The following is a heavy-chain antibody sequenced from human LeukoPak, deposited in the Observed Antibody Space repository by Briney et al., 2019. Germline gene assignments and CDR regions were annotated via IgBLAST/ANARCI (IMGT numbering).Heavy chain of an antibody. V-gene: IGHV4-34*01. CDR3: ARHPEGTMIVVVTPYFDY. Sequence: PSETLSLTCAVYGGSFSGYYWSWIRQPPGTGLEWIGEINHSGSTNYNPSLKSRVTISVDTSKNQFSLKLSSVTAADTAVYYCARHPEGTMIVVVTPYFDYWGQGTLVTVSS. D-gene: IGHD3-22*01. CDR2: INHSGST. CDR1: GGSFSGYY. J-gene: IGHJ4*02.